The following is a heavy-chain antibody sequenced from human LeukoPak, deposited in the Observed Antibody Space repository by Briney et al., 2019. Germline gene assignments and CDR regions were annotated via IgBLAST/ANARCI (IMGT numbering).Heavy chain of an antibody. CDR1: GGSISSSSYY. CDR2: IYDSRST. V-gene: IGHV4-39*01. J-gene: IGHJ3*02. D-gene: IGHD3-10*01. Sequence: PSETLSLTCTVSGGSISSSSYYWGWTRQPPGKGLEWIASIYDSRSTYYNPSLKSRLTISVDTSKNQFSLKLTSVTAADTAIYYCARPYHYDSGSRGTAFDIWGQGTMVTVSS. CDR3: ARPYHYDSGSRGTAFDI.